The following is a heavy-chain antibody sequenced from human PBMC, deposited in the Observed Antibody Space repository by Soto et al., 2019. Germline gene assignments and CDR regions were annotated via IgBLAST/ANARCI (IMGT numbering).Heavy chain of an antibody. CDR3: ARHGYTSGPYYFDY. V-gene: IGHV4-39*01. CDR2: IYYSGST. CDR1: GGSISSNSYN. D-gene: IGHD6-19*01. J-gene: IGHJ4*02. Sequence: QLQLQESGPGLVKPSETLSLTCTVSGGSISSNSYNWGWIRQPPGKGLEWIGSIYYSGSTYYNPSLKSRITTSVDTSKNQFSLKLSSVTAADTAVYYCARHGYTSGPYYFDYWGQGTLVTVSS.